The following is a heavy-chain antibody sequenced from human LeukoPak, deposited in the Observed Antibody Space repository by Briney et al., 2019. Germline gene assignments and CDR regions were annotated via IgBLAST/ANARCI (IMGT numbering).Heavy chain of an antibody. CDR1: GYTFTSYG. D-gene: IGHD3-3*01. V-gene: IGHV1-18*01. CDR3: ARVNYDFWSGYYVY. J-gene: IGHJ4*02. Sequence: ASVKVSCKASGYTFTSYGISWVRQAPGQGLEWMGWISAYNGYTNYPQKLQGRVTMTTDTSTSTAYMELRNLRSDDTAVYYCARVNYDFWSGYYVYWGQGTLVTVSS. CDR2: ISAYNGYT.